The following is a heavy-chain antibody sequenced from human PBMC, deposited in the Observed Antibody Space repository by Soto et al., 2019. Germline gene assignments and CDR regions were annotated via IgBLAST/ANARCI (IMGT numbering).Heavy chain of an antibody. CDR2: IYDSGSP. CDR3: ARVRENYFDP. V-gene: IGHV4-31*03. Sequence: QLQLQESGPGLVSPSQTLSLTCTVSGGAISSDGDYYRWSWIRQHPGKGLEWIGYIYDSGSPYYPPSLESRVTVSVDTSKNQSSLKLTSLTAADTAMYYCARVRENYFDPWGQGIGVSVSS. CDR1: GGAISSDGDYYR. J-gene: IGHJ4*02.